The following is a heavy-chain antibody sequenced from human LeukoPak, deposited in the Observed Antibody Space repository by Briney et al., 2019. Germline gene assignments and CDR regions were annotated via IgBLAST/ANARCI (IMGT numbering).Heavy chain of an antibody. J-gene: IGHJ6*03. D-gene: IGHD3-16*01. CDR1: GFTFSSYS. Sequence: GGSLRLSCAASGFTFSSYSMNWVRQAPGKGLEWVSYISSSSSTIYYADSVKGRFTISRDNAKNSLYLQMNSLRAEDTAVYYCARMMGVYYYYMDVWGKGTTVTVSS. CDR3: ARMMGVYYYYMDV. V-gene: IGHV3-48*01. CDR2: ISSSSSTI.